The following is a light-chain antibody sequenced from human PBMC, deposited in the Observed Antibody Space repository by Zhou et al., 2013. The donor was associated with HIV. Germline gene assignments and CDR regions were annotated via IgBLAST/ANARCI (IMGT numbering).Light chain of an antibody. CDR3: QQSYSTRWT. Sequence: DIQMTQSPSTLSASVGDRVTITCRASQSISSWLAWYRQKPGKAPKLLIYKASTLESGVPSRFSGSGSGTEFTLTISSLQPDDFATYYCQQSYSTRWTFGQGTKVEIK. V-gene: IGKV1-5*03. CDR1: QSISSW. CDR2: KAS. J-gene: IGKJ1*01.